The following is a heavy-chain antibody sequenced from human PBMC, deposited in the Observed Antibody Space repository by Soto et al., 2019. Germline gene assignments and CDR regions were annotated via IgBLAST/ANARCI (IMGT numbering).Heavy chain of an antibody. J-gene: IGHJ6*02. D-gene: IGHD6-13*01. CDR1: GFTCSDYY. CDR3: ARNRGGAAAGTGGMDV. V-gene: IGHV3-11*01. CDR2: ISSSGSTI. Sequence: PGESLKISCAASGFTCSDYYMSWIRQAPGKGLEWVSYISSSGSTIYYADSVKGRFTISRDNAKNSLYLQMNSLRAEDTAVYYCARNRGGAAAGTGGMDVWGQGTTVTVSS.